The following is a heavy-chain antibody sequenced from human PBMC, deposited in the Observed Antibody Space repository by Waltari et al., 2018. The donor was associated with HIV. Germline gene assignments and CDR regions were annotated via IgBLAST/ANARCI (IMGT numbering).Heavy chain of an antibody. CDR2: ISYEGDQ. J-gene: IGHJ6*02. V-gene: IGHV3-30*14. CDR3: AKVAGRSGSYSHYYYGMDV. CDR1: GFAFKNFA. Sequence: QVQLVESGGGVVQPGGSLRLSGAASGFAFKNFAMHWVRQAPGKGRRCVGVISYEGDQYYAGSVKGLFTISRDNSKESLFLQMSSLRPEDSAVYYCAKVAGRSGSYSHYYYGMDVWGQGTTVTVS. D-gene: IGHD1-26*01.